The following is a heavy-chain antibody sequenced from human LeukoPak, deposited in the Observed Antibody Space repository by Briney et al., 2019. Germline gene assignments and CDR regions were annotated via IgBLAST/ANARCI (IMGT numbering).Heavy chain of an antibody. CDR3: ARGVRLTGYYDY. J-gene: IGHJ4*02. Sequence: GGSLRLSCAASGFTFSSYAMSWVRQAPGKGLEWVSSISSSSSYIYYADSVKGRFTISRDNAKNSLYLQMNSLRAEDTAVYYCARGVRLTGYYDYWGQGTLVTVSS. V-gene: IGHV3-21*01. D-gene: IGHD3-9*01. CDR2: ISSSSSYI. CDR1: GFTFSSYA.